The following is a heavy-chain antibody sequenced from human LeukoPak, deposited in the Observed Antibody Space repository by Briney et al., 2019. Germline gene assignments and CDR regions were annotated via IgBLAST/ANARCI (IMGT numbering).Heavy chain of an antibody. CDR2: IFPSGSA. CDR1: NGSISSGRYY. Sequence: SETLSLTCTVSNGSISSGRYYWSWIQQPAGKGLEWIGRIFPSGSANYSPSLKSRVTISVDTSKNQFSLILNSVTAADTAVYYCARQAPLDGDFDFWGQGTLVTVSS. J-gene: IGHJ4*02. V-gene: IGHV4-61*02. D-gene: IGHD3/OR15-3a*01. CDR3: ARQAPLDGDFDF.